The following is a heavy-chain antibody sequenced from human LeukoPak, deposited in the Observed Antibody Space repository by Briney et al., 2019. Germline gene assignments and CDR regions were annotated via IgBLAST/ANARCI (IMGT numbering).Heavy chain of an antibody. D-gene: IGHD3-10*01. J-gene: IGHJ6*03. CDR3: ARRSSDGYYYYYMDV. CDR1: GYTFTSYG. V-gene: IGHV1-18*01. CDR2: ISAYNGNT. Sequence: ASVKVSCKASGYTFTSYGISWVRQAPGQGLEWMGWISAYNGNTNYAQKLQGRVTMTTDTSTSTAYMELRSLRSDDTAVYYCARRSSDGYYYYYMDVWGKGTTVTVSS.